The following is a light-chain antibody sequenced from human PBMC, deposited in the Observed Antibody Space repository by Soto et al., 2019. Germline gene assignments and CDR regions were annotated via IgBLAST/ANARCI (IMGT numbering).Light chain of an antibody. CDR1: QGISSY. CDR2: AAS. J-gene: IGKJ4*01. Sequence: AIRMTQSPSSLSASTGDRVTITCRASQGISSYLAWYQQKPGKAPKLLIYAASTLQSGVPSRFSGSGSGTDFTLTISCLQSEDFATYYCQQVESYPSTFGGGTKVDIK. CDR3: QQVESYPST. V-gene: IGKV1-8*01.